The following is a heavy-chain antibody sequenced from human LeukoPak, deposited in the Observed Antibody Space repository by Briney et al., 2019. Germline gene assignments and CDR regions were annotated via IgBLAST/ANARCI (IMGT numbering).Heavy chain of an antibody. CDR2: ISWNSGTI. Sequence: GGSLRLSCEAFGFTFDDYAMHWVRQAPGKGLEWASGISWNSGTIGYADSVKGRFTISRDNAKNSLYLQMNSLRAEDTALYYCAKSASGVRNYFDYWGQGTLVTVSS. V-gene: IGHV3-9*01. J-gene: IGHJ4*02. CDR3: AKSASGVRNYFDY. D-gene: IGHD3-10*01. CDR1: GFTFDDYA.